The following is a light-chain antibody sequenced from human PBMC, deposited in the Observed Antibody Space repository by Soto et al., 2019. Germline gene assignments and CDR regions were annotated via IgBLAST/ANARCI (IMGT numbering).Light chain of an antibody. V-gene: IGKV1-39*01. CDR3: QQTYSIPWT. J-gene: IGKJ1*01. CDR2: VAS. Sequence: DIPMTQSPSSLSAFVGDRLTITCRASQSVDNYLNWYQHKQGKAPKLLISVASTLQTGVPSRFSGSGSGTDFTLTISHLQPEDFATYYCQQTYSIPWTVGQGTKVEI. CDR1: QSVDNY.